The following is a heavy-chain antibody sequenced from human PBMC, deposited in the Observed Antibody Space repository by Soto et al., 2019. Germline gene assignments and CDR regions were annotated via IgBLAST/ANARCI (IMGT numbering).Heavy chain of an antibody. CDR2: IYPGDSDT. Sequence: PGESLKISCKASGYSFTTYWIGWVRQMPGKGLEWMGIIYPGDSDTRYSPSFQGQVTMSADKSISTAYLQWSSLKASDTAMYYCARHGASYLDYFDYSGQGTLVTVSS. CDR3: ARHGASYLDYFDY. D-gene: IGHD1-26*01. CDR1: GYSFTTYW. V-gene: IGHV5-51*01. J-gene: IGHJ4*02.